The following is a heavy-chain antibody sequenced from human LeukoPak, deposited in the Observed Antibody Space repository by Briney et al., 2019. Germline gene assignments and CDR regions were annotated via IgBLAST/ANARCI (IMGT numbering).Heavy chain of an antibody. J-gene: IGHJ4*02. V-gene: IGHV3-48*03. Sequence: GGSLRLSCAASGFTFSSYEMNWVRQAPGKGLEWVSYISSSGSTIYYADSVKGRFTISRDNSKNTLYLQMNSLRAEDTAVYYCAKDWGYSGYDSCYFDYWGQGTLVTVSS. D-gene: IGHD5-12*01. CDR3: AKDWGYSGYDSCYFDY. CDR2: ISSSGSTI. CDR1: GFTFSSYE.